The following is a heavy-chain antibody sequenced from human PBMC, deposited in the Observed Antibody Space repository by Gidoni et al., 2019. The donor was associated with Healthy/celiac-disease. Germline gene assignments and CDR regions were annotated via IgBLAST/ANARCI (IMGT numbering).Heavy chain of an antibody. CDR2: IITIFGTA. CDR3: ARVRRGYSYGTLYYFDY. CDR1: VCTFSSYS. Sequence: QVQLLHSGAEVTNPGSSVKVSCQPSVCTFSSYSISWVRQAPGQGLEWMGGIITIFGTANYAQKFQGRVKITADESTSTAYMELSSLRSEDTAVYYCARVRRGYSYGTLYYFDYWGQGTLVTVSS. J-gene: IGHJ4*02. V-gene: IGHV1-69*01. D-gene: IGHD5-18*01.